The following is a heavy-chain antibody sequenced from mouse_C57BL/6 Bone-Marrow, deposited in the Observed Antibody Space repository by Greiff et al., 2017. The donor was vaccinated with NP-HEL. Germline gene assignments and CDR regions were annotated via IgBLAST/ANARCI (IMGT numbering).Heavy chain of an antibody. J-gene: IGHJ3*01. D-gene: IGHD2-4*01. Sequence: EVQLVESGGDLVKPGGSLKLSCAASGFTFSSYGMSWVRQTPDKRLAWVATISSGGSYTYYPDSVKGRFTISRDNAKNTLYLQMSSLKSEDTAMYYCARNYDYEAWFAYWGQGTLVTVSA. CDR1: GFTFSSYG. V-gene: IGHV5-6*01. CDR3: ARNYDYEAWFAY. CDR2: ISSGGSYT.